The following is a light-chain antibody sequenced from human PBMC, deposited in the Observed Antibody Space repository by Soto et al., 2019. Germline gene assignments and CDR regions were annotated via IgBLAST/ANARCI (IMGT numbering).Light chain of an antibody. CDR3: QQSYSLPYT. CDR2: AAS. CDR1: QSIDNF. Sequence: DIQVTQSPSSLSASVGDRVTITCRPSQSIDNFLNWYQQKPGKAPNLLIYAASSLQSGVSSRFSGSGSGTDFTLTISSLQPEDSATYYGQQSYSLPYTFGQGPRWIS. J-gene: IGKJ2*01. V-gene: IGKV1-39*01.